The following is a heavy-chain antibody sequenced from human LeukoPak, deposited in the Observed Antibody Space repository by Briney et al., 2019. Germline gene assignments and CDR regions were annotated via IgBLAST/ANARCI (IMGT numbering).Heavy chain of an antibody. J-gene: IGHJ5*02. CDR1: GGSFSGYY. D-gene: IGHD2-15*01. Sequence: PSETLSLTCAVYGGSFSGYYWSWIRQPPGEGLEWIGEINHSGSTNYNPSLKSRVTISVDTSKNQFSLKLSSVTAADTAVYYCARRIVVVVAASRMRRAGTKGWFDPWGQGTLVTVSS. V-gene: IGHV4-34*01. CDR2: INHSGST. CDR3: ARRIVVVVAASRMRRAGTKGWFDP.